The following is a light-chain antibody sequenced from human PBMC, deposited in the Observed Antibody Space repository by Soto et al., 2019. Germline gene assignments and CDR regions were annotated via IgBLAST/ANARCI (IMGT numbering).Light chain of an antibody. J-gene: IGKJ4*01. CDR3: QQYNSYPS. CDR2: KAS. Sequence: DIQMTQSPSTLSASVGDRVTITCRASQSISSWLAWYQQKPGTAPKLLIYKASSLESGVPSRFSGSGSGTEFTLTISSLQHDDFATYYYQQYNSYPSFGGGTKVEIK. V-gene: IGKV1-5*03. CDR1: QSISSW.